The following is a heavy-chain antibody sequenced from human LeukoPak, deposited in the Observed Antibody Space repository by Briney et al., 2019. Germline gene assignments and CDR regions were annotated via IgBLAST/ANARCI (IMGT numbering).Heavy chain of an antibody. J-gene: IGHJ4*02. V-gene: IGHV3-20*04. Sequence: GGPLRLSCTDSGNTFDDYGMTWVRQAPGKGLEWVSGINWDGGAYNYAASVKGRFTISRDNAKNSLYLEMNSLRVEDTAVYFCARDLSSSWYSLAYWGQGILVIVSS. D-gene: IGHD3-22*01. CDR2: INWDGGAY. CDR1: GNTFDDYG. CDR3: ARDLSSSWYSLAY.